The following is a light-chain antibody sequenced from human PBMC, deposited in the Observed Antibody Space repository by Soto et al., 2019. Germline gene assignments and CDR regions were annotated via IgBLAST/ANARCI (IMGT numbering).Light chain of an antibody. CDR1: SSNIGSNY. CDR3: AAWDDTLNGLV. CDR2: RAS. V-gene: IGLV1-47*01. J-gene: IGLJ2*01. Sequence: QSVLTQPPSASGTPGQRVTISGSESSSNIGSNYVYWYQQVPGTAPRLLMYRASQRPSGVPDRFSGSKSGTSASLAISGLRSEDEADYYCAAWDDTLNGLVFGGGTKLTVL.